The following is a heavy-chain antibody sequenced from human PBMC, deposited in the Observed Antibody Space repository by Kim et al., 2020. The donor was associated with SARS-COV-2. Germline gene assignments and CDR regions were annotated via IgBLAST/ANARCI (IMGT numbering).Heavy chain of an antibody. V-gene: IGHV5-51*01. Sequence: RYSPSVQGQVTISADKSISTAYLQWSSLKASDTAMYYCARAEVGATAFDYWGQGTLVTVSS. D-gene: IGHD1-26*01. CDR3: ARAEVGATAFDY. J-gene: IGHJ4*02.